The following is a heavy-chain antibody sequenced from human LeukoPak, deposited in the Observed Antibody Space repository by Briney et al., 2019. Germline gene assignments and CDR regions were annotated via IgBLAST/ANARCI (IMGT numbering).Heavy chain of an antibody. J-gene: IGHJ4*02. V-gene: IGHV3-23*01. D-gene: IGHD5-12*01. CDR2: ISGRVGTT. CDR1: GFTFSSYA. Sequence: GGSLRLSCAASGFTFSSYAMSWVRQAPGKGLEWVSAISGRVGTTYYADSVKGRFTISRDNSKNTVFLQMNSLRVEDTAVYYCTKEGIIVAPDYWGQGTLATVSS. CDR3: TKEGIIVAPDY.